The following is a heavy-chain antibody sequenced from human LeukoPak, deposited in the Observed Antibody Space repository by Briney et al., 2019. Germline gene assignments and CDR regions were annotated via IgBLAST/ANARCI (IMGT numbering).Heavy chain of an antibody. Sequence: PSETLSLTCTVSGGSISSYYWSWIRQPPGKGLEWIGYISYSGNTNYNPSLKSRVTISVDTSKSQFSLKLTSVTAADTAVYYCARQGGYIAPLALWGQGTLVTVSA. V-gene: IGHV4-59*08. CDR2: ISYSGNT. D-gene: IGHD6-13*01. J-gene: IGHJ4*02. CDR1: GGSISSYY. CDR3: ARQGGYIAPLAL.